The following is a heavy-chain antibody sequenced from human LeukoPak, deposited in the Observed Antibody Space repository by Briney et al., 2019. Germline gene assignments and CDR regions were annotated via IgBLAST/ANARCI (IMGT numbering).Heavy chain of an antibody. J-gene: IGHJ4*02. Sequence: PGGSLRLSCAASGFTFDDYAMHWVRQAPGKGLEWVSLISWDGGSTYYADSVKGRFTISRDNSKNSLYLRMNSLRAEDTALYYCAKDLYSYGLAGLDYWGQGTLVTVSS. V-gene: IGHV3-43D*03. CDR2: ISWDGGST. D-gene: IGHD5-18*01. CDR3: AKDLYSYGLAGLDY. CDR1: GFTFDDYA.